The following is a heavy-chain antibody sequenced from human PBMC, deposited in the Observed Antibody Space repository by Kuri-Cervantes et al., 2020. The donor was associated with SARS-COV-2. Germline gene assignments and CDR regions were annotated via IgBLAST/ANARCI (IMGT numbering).Heavy chain of an antibody. CDR1: GSTVNNFY. Sequence: GESLKIPWAASGSTVNNFYMSWGRQAPGKGLEWVLGIRGSGGGTDYPDSVQGRFTISRDNSKNTLYLEMNGLGGEDTAVYFCAKNPYYDFWSGLYFDSWGQGTLVTVSS. CDR2: IRGSGGGT. J-gene: IGHJ4*02. V-gene: IGHV3-23*01. CDR3: AKNPYYDFWSGLYFDS. D-gene: IGHD3-3*01.